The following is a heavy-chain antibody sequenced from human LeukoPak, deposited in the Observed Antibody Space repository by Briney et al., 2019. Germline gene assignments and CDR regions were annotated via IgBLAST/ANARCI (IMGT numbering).Heavy chain of an antibody. Sequence: PGGSLRLSCAASGFNLNTYTLSWVRQAPGKGLEWVSSITSRNTYIYYADSVKGRFTISRDNAKKSLYLQMNSLRVEDTAVYYCARVSTNCGGDCYLFDSWGQGTLVTVSS. CDR3: ARVSTNCGGDCYLFDS. J-gene: IGHJ4*01. CDR2: ITSRNTYI. CDR1: GFNLNTYT. V-gene: IGHV3-21*01. D-gene: IGHD2-21*02.